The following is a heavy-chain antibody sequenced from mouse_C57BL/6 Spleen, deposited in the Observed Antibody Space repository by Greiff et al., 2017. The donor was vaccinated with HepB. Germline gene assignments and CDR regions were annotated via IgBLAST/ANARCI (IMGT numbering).Heavy chain of an antibody. V-gene: IGHV1-72*01. J-gene: IGHJ1*03. CDR2: IDPNSGGT. CDR1: GYTFTSYW. CDR3: ASTVVDSDV. Sequence: QQSCKASGYTFTSYWMHWVKQRPGRGLEWIGRIDPNSGGTKYNEKFKSKATLTVDKPSSTAYMQLSSLTSEDSAVYYCASTVVDSDVWGTGTTVTVSS. D-gene: IGHD1-1*01.